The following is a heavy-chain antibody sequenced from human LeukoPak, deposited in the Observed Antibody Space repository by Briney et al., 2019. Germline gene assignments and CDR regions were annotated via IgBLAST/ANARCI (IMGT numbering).Heavy chain of an antibody. CDR3: AKVNTAMVTGDY. Sequence: GGSLRLSCAASGFTFSRYWMDWVRQTPGEGVVWVAVISYDGSNTYYGDSVKGRFTISRDNSKNTLYLQMNSLRAEDTAVYYCAKVNTAMVTGDYWGQGTLVTVSS. D-gene: IGHD5-18*01. CDR1: GFTFSRYW. V-gene: IGHV3-30*18. J-gene: IGHJ4*02. CDR2: ISYDGSNT.